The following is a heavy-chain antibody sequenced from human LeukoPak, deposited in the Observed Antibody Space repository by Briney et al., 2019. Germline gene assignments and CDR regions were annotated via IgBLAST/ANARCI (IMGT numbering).Heavy chain of an antibody. J-gene: IGHJ3*02. V-gene: IGHV1-2*02. CDR2: INPNSGGT. CDR3: ARANYVTGAFDI. CDR1: GYTFTGYY. D-gene: IGHD1-7*01. Sequence: ASVKVSCKASGYTFTGYYMHWVRQAPGQGLEWMGWINPNSGGTNYAQKFQGRVTMTRDTSISTAYMELSRLRSDDTAVYYCARANYVTGAFDIWGQGTMVTVSS.